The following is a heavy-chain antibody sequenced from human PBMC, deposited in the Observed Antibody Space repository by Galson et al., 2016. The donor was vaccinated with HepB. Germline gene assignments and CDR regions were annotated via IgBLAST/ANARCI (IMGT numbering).Heavy chain of an antibody. V-gene: IGHV3-23*01. D-gene: IGHD2-15*01. CDR3: ARYRGLNITSKFYYFMDV. J-gene: IGHJ6*03. CDR2: ISDSGRTT. CDR1: GFTFSSYA. Sequence: SLRLSCAASGFTFSSYAMSWVRQAPGKGLEWVSGISDSGRTTYYADSVRGRFTISRDNSKNTLYLQMNSLRAEDTAVYYCARYRGLNITSKFYYFMDVWGKGTTVTVSS.